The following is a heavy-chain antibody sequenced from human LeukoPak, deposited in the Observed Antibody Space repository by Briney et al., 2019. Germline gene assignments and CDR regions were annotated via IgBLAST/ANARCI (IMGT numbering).Heavy chain of an antibody. V-gene: IGHV3-30*02. D-gene: IGHD1-26*01. CDR1: GFTFSSYG. Sequence: GGSLRLSCAASGFTFSSYGMHWVRQAPGKGLKWVAFIRYDGSDKYYGDSVKGRFTISRDNSKNTLYLQMNSLRAEDTAVYYCAKGRGWEASYYYYYMDVWGKGTTVTISS. CDR3: AKGRGWEASYYYYYMDV. J-gene: IGHJ6*03. CDR2: IRYDGSDK.